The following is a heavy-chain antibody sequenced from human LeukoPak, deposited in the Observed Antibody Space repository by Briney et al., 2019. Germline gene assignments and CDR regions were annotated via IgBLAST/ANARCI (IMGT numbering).Heavy chain of an antibody. Sequence: PGGSPRLSCAASGFTFSSYAMSWVRQAPGKGLEWVSAISGSGGSTYYADSVKGRFTISRDNSKNTLYLQMNSLRAEDTAVYYCAKDHRFPLMVTTVDYWGQGTLVTVSS. J-gene: IGHJ4*02. CDR3: AKDHRFPLMVTTVDY. D-gene: IGHD4-11*01. CDR2: ISGSGGST. V-gene: IGHV3-23*01. CDR1: GFTFSSYA.